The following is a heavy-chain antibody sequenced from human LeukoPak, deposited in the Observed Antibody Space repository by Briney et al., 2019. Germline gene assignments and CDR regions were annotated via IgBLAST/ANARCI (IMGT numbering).Heavy chain of an antibody. Sequence: GGSLRLSCAASGFIVSSNYMSWVRQAPGKGLEWVSLIYSGGSTVYADSVKGRFTISRDNSKNTLCLQMNSLRAEDTAVYYCATVGGSNLPAEYLQHWGQGTLVTVSS. CDR2: IYSGGST. V-gene: IGHV3-53*01. CDR1: GFIVSSNY. CDR3: ATVGGSNLPAEYLQH. J-gene: IGHJ1*01. D-gene: IGHD3-10*01.